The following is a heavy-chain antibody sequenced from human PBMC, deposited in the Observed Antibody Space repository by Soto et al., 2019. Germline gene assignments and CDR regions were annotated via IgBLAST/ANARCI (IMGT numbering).Heavy chain of an antibody. CDR2: INPNSGGT. D-gene: IGHD6-19*01. Sequence: QVQLVQSGAEVKKPGASVKVSCKASGYTFTGYYMHWVRQAPGQGLEWMGWINPNSGGTNYAQKFQGWVTMTRDTSISTAYMELSRLRSDDTAVYYCARAGIVATTPGYSSGWVFDYWGQGTLVTVSS. V-gene: IGHV1-2*04. J-gene: IGHJ4*02. CDR1: GYTFTGYY. CDR3: ARAGIVATTPGYSSGWVFDY.